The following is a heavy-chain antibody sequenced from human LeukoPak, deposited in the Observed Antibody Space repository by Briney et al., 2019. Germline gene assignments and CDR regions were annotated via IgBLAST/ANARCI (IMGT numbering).Heavy chain of an antibody. CDR1: GFTFSSYA. CDR2: ITSGGGST. Sequence: PGGSLRLSCAASGFTFSSYAMGWVRQAPGKGLEWISAITSGGGSTYHADSVKGRFTISRDKSRNTLYVQMDSLRVEDTAVYYCAKGSSSSRPYYFDYWGQGTLVTVSS. D-gene: IGHD6-6*01. V-gene: IGHV3-23*01. CDR3: AKGSSSSRPYYFDY. J-gene: IGHJ4*02.